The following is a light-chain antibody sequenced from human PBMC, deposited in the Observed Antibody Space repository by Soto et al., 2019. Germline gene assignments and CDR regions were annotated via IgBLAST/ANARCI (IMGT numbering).Light chain of an antibody. CDR1: QSVSGSY. Sequence: EIVLTHSPGTLSLSPWERATLSCGASQSVSGSYLACYQQTPGQAPRLLIYGASNRATGIPDRFSGSGSGTDFTHTISRLEPEDFAVCYCQQYGSSPLTFGPGTKVDIK. CDR3: QQYGSSPLT. J-gene: IGKJ1*01. V-gene: IGKV3-20*01. CDR2: GAS.